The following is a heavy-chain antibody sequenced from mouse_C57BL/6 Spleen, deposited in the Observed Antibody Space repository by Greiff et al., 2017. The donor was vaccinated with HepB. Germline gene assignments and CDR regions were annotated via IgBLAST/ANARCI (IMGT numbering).Heavy chain of an antibody. V-gene: IGHV3-6*01. J-gene: IGHJ3*01. CDR3: ARGGLRRDVTWFAY. D-gene: IGHD2-4*01. CDR2: ISYDGSN. Sequence: EVQLQESGPGLVKPSQSLSLTCSVTGYSITSGYYWNWIRQFPGNKLEWMGYISYDGSNNYNPSLKNRISITRDTSKNQFFLKLNSVTTEDTATYYCARGGLRRDVTWFAYWGQGTLVTVSA. CDR1: GYSITSGYY.